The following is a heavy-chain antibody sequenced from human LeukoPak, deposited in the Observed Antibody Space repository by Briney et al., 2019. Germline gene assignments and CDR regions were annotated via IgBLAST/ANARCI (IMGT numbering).Heavy chain of an antibody. D-gene: IGHD5-18*01. CDR3: ARDRGYSYGCDY. V-gene: IGHV4-30-2*01. CDR2: IYHSGST. J-gene: IGHJ4*02. CDR1: GGSISSGGYS. Sequence: SETLSLTCAVSGGSISSGGYSWSWIRQPPGKGLEWIGYIYHSGSTYYNPSLKSRVTISVDRSKNQFSLKLSSVTAADTAAYYCARDRGYSYGCDYWGQGTLVTVSS.